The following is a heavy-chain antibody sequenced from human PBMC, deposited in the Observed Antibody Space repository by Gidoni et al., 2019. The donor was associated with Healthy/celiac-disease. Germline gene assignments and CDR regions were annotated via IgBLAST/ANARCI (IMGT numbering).Heavy chain of an antibody. CDR2: IYYSGSP. CDR3: ARHRVGYLFDY. J-gene: IGHJ4*02. CDR1: CGPISSSSYH. V-gene: IGHV4-39*01. Sequence: QLQLQESGPGLVKPSEHLTLTRNVSCGPISSSSYHWGWIRQPPGKGLKVIGSIYYSGSPYYTPSLKRRVTISVDTSKNQFSLKLSSVTAADSAVYYCARHRVGYLFDYWGQGTLVTVSA. D-gene: IGHD5-12*01.